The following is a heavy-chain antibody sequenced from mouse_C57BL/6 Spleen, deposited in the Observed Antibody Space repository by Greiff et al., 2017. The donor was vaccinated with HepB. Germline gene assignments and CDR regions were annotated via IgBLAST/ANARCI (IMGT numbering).Heavy chain of an antibody. V-gene: IGHV1-59*01. CDR3: ARVGGAMDY. CDR2: IDPSDSYT. J-gene: IGHJ4*01. Sequence: VQLQQPGAELVRPGTSVKLSCKASGYTFTSYWMHWVKQRPGQGLEWIGVIDPSDSYTNYNQKFKGKATLTVDTSSSTAYMQLSSLTSEDSAVYYCARVGGAMDYWGQGTSVTVSS. CDR1: GYTFTSYW.